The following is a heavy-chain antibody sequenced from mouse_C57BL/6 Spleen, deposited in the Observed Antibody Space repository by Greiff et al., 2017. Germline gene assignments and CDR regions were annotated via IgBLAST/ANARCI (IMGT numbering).Heavy chain of an antibody. CDR3: ARGGCSSPPYFDV. CDR2: INPYNGGT. V-gene: IGHV1-19*01. CDR1: GYTFTDYY. D-gene: IGHD1-1*01. J-gene: IGHJ1*03. Sequence: EVQLQQSGPVLVKPGASVKMSCKASGYTFTDYYMNWVKQSHGKSLEWIGVINPYNGGTSYNQKFKGKATLTVDQSSSTAYMELNSLTSEDSAVYYCARGGCSSPPYFDVWCTGTTDTVSS.